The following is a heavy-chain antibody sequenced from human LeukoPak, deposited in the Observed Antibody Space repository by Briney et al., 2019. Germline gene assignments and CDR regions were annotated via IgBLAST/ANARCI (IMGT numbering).Heavy chain of an antibody. D-gene: IGHD3-16*01. CDR3: ARSAGTRGIDY. CDR1: GGSISSGGYY. Sequence: SQTLSLTCTVSGGSISSGGYYWSWIRQHPGKGLEWIGYIYYSGSTYYNASLKSRVTISVDTSKNQFSLKLSSVTAADTAVYYCARSAGTRGIDYWGQGTLVTVSS. CDR2: IYYSGST. J-gene: IGHJ4*02. V-gene: IGHV4-31*03.